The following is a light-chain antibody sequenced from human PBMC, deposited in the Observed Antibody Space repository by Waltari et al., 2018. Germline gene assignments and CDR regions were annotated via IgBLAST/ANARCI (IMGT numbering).Light chain of an antibody. CDR1: QRVSSN. Sequence: EIVMTQSPATLSVSPGERATLSCKASQRVSSNLAWYQQKPGQAPRLLIYGASTRATGIPARFSGSGSGTEFTLTISSLQSEDFAVYYCQQYNNWPLAFGQGTRLEIK. J-gene: IGKJ5*01. CDR2: GAS. CDR3: QQYNNWPLA. V-gene: IGKV3-15*01.